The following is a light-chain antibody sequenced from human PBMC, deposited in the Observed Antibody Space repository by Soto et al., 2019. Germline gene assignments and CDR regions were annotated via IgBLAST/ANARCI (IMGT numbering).Light chain of an antibody. CDR3: HQYGSSPQT. Sequence: IVMPQSPATLSVSTLERATHSCRASQSVATNLAWYQQKPGQPPRLLIYGASTRATGIPDRFTGSGSGTDFTLTISRLEPEDFAVFYCHQYGSSPQTFGQGTKVDI. J-gene: IGKJ1*01. CDR1: QSVATN. CDR2: GAS. V-gene: IGKV3-20*01.